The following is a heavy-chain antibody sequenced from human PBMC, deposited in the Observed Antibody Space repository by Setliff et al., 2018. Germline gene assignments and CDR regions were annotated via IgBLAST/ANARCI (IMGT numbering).Heavy chain of an antibody. CDR2: INPSGGST. V-gene: IGHV1-46*01. D-gene: IGHD3-3*01. Sequence: ASVKVSCKASGYTFTSYGISWVRQAPGQGLEWMGIINPSGGSTSYAQKFQGRVTSTADESTSTAYMELSSLRSEDTAVYYCASSRDYNFWSGYYSPLDYWGQGTLVTSPQ. CDR1: GYTFTSYG. J-gene: IGHJ4*02. CDR3: ASSRDYNFWSGYYSPLDY.